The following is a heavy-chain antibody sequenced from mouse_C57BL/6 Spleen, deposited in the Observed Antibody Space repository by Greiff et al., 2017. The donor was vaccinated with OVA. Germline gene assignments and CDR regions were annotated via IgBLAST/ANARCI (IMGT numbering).Heavy chain of an antibody. CDR3: ARWGYYGSSRSYWYFDV. CDR2: INPNNGGT. D-gene: IGHD1-1*01. J-gene: IGHJ1*03. V-gene: IGHV1-18*01. CDR1: GYTFTDYN. Sequence: EVQLQQSGPELVKPGASVKIPCKASGYTFTDYNMDWVKQSHGKSLEWIGDINPNNGGTIYNQKFKGKATLTVDKSSSTAYMELRSLTSEDTAVYYCARWGYYGSSRSYWYFDVWGTGTTVTVSS.